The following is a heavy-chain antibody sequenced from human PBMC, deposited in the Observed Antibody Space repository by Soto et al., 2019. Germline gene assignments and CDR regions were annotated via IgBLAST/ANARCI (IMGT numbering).Heavy chain of an antibody. CDR2: IYPGDSDT. J-gene: IGHJ6*02. D-gene: IGHD3-10*01. V-gene: IGHV5-51*01. Sequence: PGESLKISCKGSGYSFTSYWIGWVRQMPGKGLEWMGIIYPGDSDTRYSPSFQGQVTISADKSISTAYLQWSSLKASDTAMYYCARLFPSGGYYGWRRLKNYYYYGMDVWGQGTTVTVSS. CDR1: GYSFTSYW. CDR3: ARLFPSGGYYGWRRLKNYYYYGMDV.